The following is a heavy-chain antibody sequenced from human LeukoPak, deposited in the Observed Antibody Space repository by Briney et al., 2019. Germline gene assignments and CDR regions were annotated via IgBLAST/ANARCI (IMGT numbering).Heavy chain of an antibody. CDR1: GFTFSSYA. Sequence: PGGSLRLSCAASGFTFSSYAMSWVRQAPGKGLEWVSAISGSGGSTYYADSVKGRFTISRDNSKHTLYLQMNSLRAEDTAVYYCAKAPLDYYDSSGYPDAFDIWGQGTMVTVSS. CDR3: AKAPLDYYDSSGYPDAFDI. D-gene: IGHD3-22*01. J-gene: IGHJ3*02. CDR2: ISGSGGST. V-gene: IGHV3-23*01.